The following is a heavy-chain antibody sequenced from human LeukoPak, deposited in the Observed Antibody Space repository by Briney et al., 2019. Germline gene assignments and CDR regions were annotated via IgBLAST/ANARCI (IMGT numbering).Heavy chain of an antibody. D-gene: IGHD3-22*01. CDR1: GFTFDDYG. CDR2: INWNGGST. CDR3: ARVLHKRNYDSSDYYGY. Sequence: GGSLRLPCAASGFTFDDYGMSWVRQAPGKGLEWVSGINWNGGSTGYADSVKGRFTISRDNAKNSLYLQMNSLRAEDTAVYYCARVLHKRNYDSSDYYGYWGQGTLVTVSS. V-gene: IGHV3-20*04. J-gene: IGHJ4*02.